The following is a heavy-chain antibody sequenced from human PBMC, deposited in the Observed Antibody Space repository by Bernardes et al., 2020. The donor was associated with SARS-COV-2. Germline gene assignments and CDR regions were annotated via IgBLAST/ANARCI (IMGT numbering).Heavy chain of an antibody. CDR1: GGSISSSSYY. J-gene: IGHJ6*02. V-gene: IGHV4-39*02. CDR3: AGEMTTVTTRRYYYYYGMDV. D-gene: IGHD4-4*01. CDR2: IYYSGST. Sequence: SETLSLTRTVSGGSISSSSYYWGWIRQPPGKGLEWIGSIYYSGSTYYNPSLKSRVTISVDTSKNQFSLKLSSVTAADTAVYYCAGEMTTVTTRRYYYYYGMDVWGQGTTVTVSS.